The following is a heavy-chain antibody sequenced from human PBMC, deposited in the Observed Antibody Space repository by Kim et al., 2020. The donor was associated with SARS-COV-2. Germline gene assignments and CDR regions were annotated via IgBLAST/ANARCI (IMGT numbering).Heavy chain of an antibody. J-gene: IGHJ4*02. CDR2: IVGSDGTT. V-gene: IGHV3-23*01. D-gene: IGHD2-21*01. CDR1: GFTFFGYA. CDR3: PKGGWGWIWDY. Sequence: GGSLRLSCTTSGFTFFGYAMSWVRQAPGKGLEWVSSIVGSDGTTYYVDSVKGRFSISRDDSRNTLYLQMSALRADDTATYYCPKGGWGWIWDYWGQGTMVTVSS.